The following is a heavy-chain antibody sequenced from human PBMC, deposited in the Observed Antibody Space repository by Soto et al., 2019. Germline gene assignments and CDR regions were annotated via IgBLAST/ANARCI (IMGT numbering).Heavy chain of an antibody. J-gene: IGHJ4*02. CDR3: ARGNYGGFDY. CDR1: GFTFNYFW. CDR2: IHSDGSST. D-gene: IGHD4-17*01. Sequence: VQLVESGGGLVQPGGSLRLSCTASGFTFNYFWMHWVRQAPGKGLVWVSRIHSDGSSTTYADSVKGRFTISRDDAKNTLYLQMNSLRAEDTAIYYCARGNYGGFDYWGQGTLVTVSS. V-gene: IGHV3-74*01.